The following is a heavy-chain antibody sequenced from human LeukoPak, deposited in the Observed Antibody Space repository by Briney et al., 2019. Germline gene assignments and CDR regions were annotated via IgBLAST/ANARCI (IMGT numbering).Heavy chain of an antibody. CDR2: INPNSGGT. D-gene: IGHD6-19*01. CDR1: GYTFTGYY. CDR3: AREQGYSSGWSENDY. J-gene: IGHJ4*02. V-gene: IGHV1-2*02. Sequence: ASVKVSCKASGYTFTGYYMHWVRQAPGQGLEWMGWINPNSGGTNYAQKFQGRVTMTRDTSISTAYMELSRPRSDDTAVYYCAREQGYSSGWSENDYWGQGTLVTVSS.